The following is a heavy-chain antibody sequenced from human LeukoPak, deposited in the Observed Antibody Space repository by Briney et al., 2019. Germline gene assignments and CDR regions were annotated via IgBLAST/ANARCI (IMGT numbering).Heavy chain of an antibody. CDR1: GFTFSSYS. D-gene: IGHD3-3*01. V-gene: IGHV3-74*01. Sequence: GGSLRLSCAASGFTFSSYSMNWVRQAPGKGLVWVSRTNTDGSSTTYADSVKGRFTISRDNAKNTLYLQMNSLRAEDTAVYYCARDRITIFGDVWGQGTTVTVSS. J-gene: IGHJ6*02. CDR2: TNTDGSST. CDR3: ARDRITIFGDV.